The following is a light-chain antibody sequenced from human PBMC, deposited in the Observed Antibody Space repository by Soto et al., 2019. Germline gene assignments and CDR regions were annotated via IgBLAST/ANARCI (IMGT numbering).Light chain of an antibody. V-gene: IGKV3-20*01. Sequence: EIVLTQSPGTLSLSPGERATLSCGASQSVTSQYLAWYQQKAGQAPRLLIYGASSRATGIPDRFSGSGSGTYFSLTINRLEPEDFAVYYCQQYASAPWTFGPGTKVEIK. CDR1: QSVTSQY. CDR2: GAS. J-gene: IGKJ1*01. CDR3: QQYASAPWT.